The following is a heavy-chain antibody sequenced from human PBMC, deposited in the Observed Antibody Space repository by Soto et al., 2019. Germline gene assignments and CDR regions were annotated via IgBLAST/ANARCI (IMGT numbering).Heavy chain of an antibody. D-gene: IGHD6-19*01. CDR2: TYYRSKWYN. CDR1: GDSVSSNRAA. V-gene: IGHV6-1*01. Sequence: RTLSLTCAISGDSVSSNRAAWNWIRQSPSRGLEWLGRTYYRSKWYNDYAVSVKSRITINPDTSKNQFSLQLNSVTPEDTAVYYCARAWGFSSGWYGSFSYWGQGTLVTVSS. CDR3: ARAWGFSSGWYGSFSY. J-gene: IGHJ4*02.